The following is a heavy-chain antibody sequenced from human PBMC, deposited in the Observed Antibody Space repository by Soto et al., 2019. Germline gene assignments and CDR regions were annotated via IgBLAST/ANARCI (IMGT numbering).Heavy chain of an antibody. Sequence: NPSETLSLTCAVSGYSIRSGYFWGWIRQPPGKGLEWIGSMYHSGITYYNLSLKSRVTISVDTSKNQLSLKLSSATAADTAVYYCARSMYSTSAQLYYGMDVWGKGTTVTVSS. V-gene: IGHV4-38-2*01. D-gene: IGHD6-6*01. CDR3: ARSMYSTSAQLYYGMDV. CDR1: GYSIRSGYF. J-gene: IGHJ6*04. CDR2: MYHSGIT.